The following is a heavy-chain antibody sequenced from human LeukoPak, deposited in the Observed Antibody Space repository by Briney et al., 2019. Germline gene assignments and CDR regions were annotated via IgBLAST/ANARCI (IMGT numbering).Heavy chain of an antibody. CDR3: ARDTRPHHFDY. Sequence: GRFLRLSCAASGFTFSSYAMHWVRQAPGKGLEWVAVISYDGSNKYYADSVKGRFTISRDNSKNTLYLQMNSLRAEDTAVYYCARDTRPHHFDYWGQGTLVTVSS. CDR1: GFTFSSYA. V-gene: IGHV3-30-3*01. CDR2: ISYDGSNK. J-gene: IGHJ4*02.